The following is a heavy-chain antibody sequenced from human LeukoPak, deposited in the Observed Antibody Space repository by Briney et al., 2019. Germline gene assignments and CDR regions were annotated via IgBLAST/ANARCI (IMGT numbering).Heavy chain of an antibody. V-gene: IGHV1-18*01. J-gene: IGHJ4*02. CDR1: GYTFTSYG. Sequence: ASVKVSCKASGYTFTSYGISLVRQAPGQGLEWMGWISAYNGNTNYAQKLQGRVTMTTDTSTSTAYMELRSLRSDDTAVYYCARDRTMIVVDPTREFDYWGQGTLVTVSS. CDR2: ISAYNGNT. D-gene: IGHD3-22*01. CDR3: ARDRTMIVVDPTREFDY.